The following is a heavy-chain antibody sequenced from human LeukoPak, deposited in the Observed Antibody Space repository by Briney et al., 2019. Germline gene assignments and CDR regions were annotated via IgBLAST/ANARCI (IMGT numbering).Heavy chain of an antibody. D-gene: IGHD3-10*01. V-gene: IGHV3-30*03. CDR3: AYWGIGGVITDFDY. J-gene: IGHJ4*02. CDR2: ISYDGSNK. Sequence: GGSLRLSCAASGFTFSSYGMHWVRQAPGKGLEWVAVISYDGSNKYYADSVKGRFTISRDNSKNTLYLQMNSLRAEDTAVYYCAYWGIGGVITDFDYWGKEPLVTVSP. CDR1: GFTFSSYG.